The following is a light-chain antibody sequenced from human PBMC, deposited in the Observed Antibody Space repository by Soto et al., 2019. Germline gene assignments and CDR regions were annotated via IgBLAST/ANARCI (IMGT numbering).Light chain of an antibody. CDR2: FDD. Sequence: QSVLTQPPSVSAAPRQRVTISCSGSSSIIGNNAVNWYQQLPGKAPKLLIYFDDLLPSGVSNRFSGSKSGTSASLAISGLQSEDEADYYCAAWDGSMNAYVFGTGTKVTVL. CDR3: AAWDGSMNAYV. CDR1: SSIIGNNA. V-gene: IGLV1-36*01. J-gene: IGLJ1*01.